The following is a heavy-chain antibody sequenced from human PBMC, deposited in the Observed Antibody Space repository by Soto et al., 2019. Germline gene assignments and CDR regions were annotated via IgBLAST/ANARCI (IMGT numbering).Heavy chain of an antibody. D-gene: IGHD5-18*01. V-gene: IGHV4-30-4*01. Sequence: QVQLQESGPGLVKPSQTLSLTCTVSGGSISSGDYYWSWIRQPPGKGLEGIGYIYYSGSTYYNPSLKSRVTMSVDTSKNQFSLKLSSVTAADTAVYYCARVYPQTAIYFSYYGMDVWGQGTTVTVSS. CDR3: ARVYPQTAIYFSYYGMDV. J-gene: IGHJ6*02. CDR1: GGSISSGDYY. CDR2: IYYSGST.